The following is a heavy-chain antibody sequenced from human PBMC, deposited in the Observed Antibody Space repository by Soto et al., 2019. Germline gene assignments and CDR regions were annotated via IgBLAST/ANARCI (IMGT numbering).Heavy chain of an antibody. J-gene: IGHJ4*02. V-gene: IGHV4-34*01. CDR3: ARGRPGVRGIRFDS. Sequence: QVHLQQWGAGLLKPSETLSLTCAVYDGSFSDFYWSWIRQPPGKGLEWIGEINHSGATNYNPSLKSRVTISVDTSKNQFSLKVNSVTAADTAVCYCARGRPGVRGIRFDSWGQGTLVTVSS. CDR2: INHSGAT. CDR1: DGSFSDFY. D-gene: IGHD3-10*01.